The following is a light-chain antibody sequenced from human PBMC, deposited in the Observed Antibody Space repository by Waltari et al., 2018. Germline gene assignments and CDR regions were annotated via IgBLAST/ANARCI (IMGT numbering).Light chain of an antibody. V-gene: IGKV3-20*01. J-gene: IGKJ1*01. CDR3: QHDVRLLVT. CDR1: QSIGTF. Sequence: IMLTQSPDTLSLSPGERATLSCRASQSIGTFLVWYQQKPGQAPRLLIYAASTRATGIPDRFSGSGSGTDFSLIISRLEPGDFAVYYCQHDVRLLVTFGQETKLEIK. CDR2: AAS.